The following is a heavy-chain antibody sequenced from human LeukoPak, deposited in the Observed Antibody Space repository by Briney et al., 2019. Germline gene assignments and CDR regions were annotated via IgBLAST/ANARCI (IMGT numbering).Heavy chain of an antibody. CDR1: GFTFSSYE. J-gene: IGHJ4*02. Sequence: GGSLRLSCAASGFTFSSYEMNWVRQAPGKGLEWVSYISSSGSTIYYADSVKGRFTISRDNAKNTLYLQMSSLRAEDTAVYYCAKGRRVDGSGSYGHWGQGTLVTVSS. D-gene: IGHD3-10*01. CDR2: ISSSGSTI. CDR3: AKGRRVDGSGSYGH. V-gene: IGHV3-48*03.